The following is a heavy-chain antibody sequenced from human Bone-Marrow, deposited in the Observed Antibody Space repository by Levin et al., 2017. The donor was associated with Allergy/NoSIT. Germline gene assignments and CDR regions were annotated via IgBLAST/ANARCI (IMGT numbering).Heavy chain of an antibody. CDR3: ARIPSISRVVD. J-gene: IGHJ3*01. V-gene: IGHV4-4*02. Sequence: KSSETLSLTCAVSGDSISSSNWWTWVRQPPGKGLEWIGEMYHTGNSNYNPSLRSRVSISVDKSKNQFSLRMNSVTAADTAVYFCARIPSISRVVDWGQGTLVTVST. D-gene: IGHD2-15*01. CDR1: GDSISSSNW. CDR2: MYHTGNS.